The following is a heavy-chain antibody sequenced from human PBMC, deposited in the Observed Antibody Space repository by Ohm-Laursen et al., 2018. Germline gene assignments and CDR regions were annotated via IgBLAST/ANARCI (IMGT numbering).Heavy chain of an antibody. J-gene: IGHJ4*02. CDR3: ARVGGAGYSYGYVLDY. CDR2: IYNSGST. CDR1: GDSISSYY. V-gene: IGHV4-59*08. Sequence: TLSLTCTVSGDSISSYYWSWIRQPPGKRLEWIGYIYNSGSTNYNPSLRSRVTISKDTSRNQLSLKLSSVTAADTAVYYCARVGGAGYSYGYVLDYWGQGTLVTVSS. D-gene: IGHD5-18*01.